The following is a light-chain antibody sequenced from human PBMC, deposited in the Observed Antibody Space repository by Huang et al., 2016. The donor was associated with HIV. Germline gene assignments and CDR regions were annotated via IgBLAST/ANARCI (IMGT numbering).Light chain of an antibody. J-gene: IGKJ1*01. V-gene: IGKV1-39*01. Sequence: EIQMTQSPSSLSASVGDSVTITCRAGQSISRHLSWYQQTPGKAPKVLISAASNLQSGVPSRFSGSGSGTDFTLSISSLQPEDFATYYCQQTGTFGQGTKVEIK. CDR1: QSISRH. CDR2: AAS. CDR3: QQTGT.